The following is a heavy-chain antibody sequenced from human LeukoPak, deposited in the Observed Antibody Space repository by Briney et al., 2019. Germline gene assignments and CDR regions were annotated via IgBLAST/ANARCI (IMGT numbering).Heavy chain of an antibody. D-gene: IGHD4-17*01. Sequence: ASVKVSCKASGYTFTSYDINWVRQAPGQGLEWMGWMNPNSGNTGYAQKFQGRVTMTRNTSISTAYMELSSLRSEDTAVYYCASFGYGDYRYYFDYWGQGTLVIVSS. CDR2: MNPNSGNT. CDR1: GYTFTSYD. V-gene: IGHV1-8*01. J-gene: IGHJ4*01. CDR3: ASFGYGDYRYYFDY.